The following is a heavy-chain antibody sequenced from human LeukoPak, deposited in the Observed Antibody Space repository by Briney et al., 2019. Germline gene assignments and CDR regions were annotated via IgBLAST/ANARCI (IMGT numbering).Heavy chain of an antibody. J-gene: IGHJ6*03. CDR1: GYTFTGYY. Sequence: ASVKVSCKASGYTFTGYYMHWVRQAPGQGLEWMGWINPNSGGTNYAQKFQGRVTMTRDTSISTAYMELSRLRSDDTAVYYCARVDAGGTYYYYYYMDIWGKGTTVTVSS. CDR3: ARVDAGGTYYYYYYMDI. D-gene: IGHD1-1*01. CDR2: INPNSGGT. V-gene: IGHV1-2*02.